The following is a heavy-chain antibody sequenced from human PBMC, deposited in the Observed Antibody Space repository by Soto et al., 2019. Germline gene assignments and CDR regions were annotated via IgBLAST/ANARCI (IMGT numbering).Heavy chain of an antibody. Sequence: QVQLVQSGAEVKKPGSSVKVSCKASGGTFSSYTISWVRQAPGQGLEWMGGIIPMFGTGNYAQKFQGRVTITADESTNTACLEVSSARSEDTAVYYCARRYCISPSCPYYGLDVWGQGTTVTVSS. CDR2: IIPMFGTG. V-gene: IGHV1-69*12. CDR3: ARRYCISPSCPYYGLDV. D-gene: IGHD2-2*01. J-gene: IGHJ6*02. CDR1: GGTFSSYT.